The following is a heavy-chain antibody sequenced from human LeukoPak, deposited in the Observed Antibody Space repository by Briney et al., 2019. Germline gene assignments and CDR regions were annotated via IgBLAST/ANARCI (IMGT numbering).Heavy chain of an antibody. Sequence: GGSLRLSCAASGFTVSSNYMSWVRQAPGKGLVWVGVIYSSGNTKYADSVKGRFTISRDNSKNTLYLDMNSLRAEDTAVYYCAGGALYSSGWLNRFDPWGQGTLVTVSS. D-gene: IGHD6-19*01. J-gene: IGHJ5*02. CDR1: GFTVSSNY. V-gene: IGHV3-53*01. CDR3: AGGALYSSGWLNRFDP. CDR2: IYSSGNT.